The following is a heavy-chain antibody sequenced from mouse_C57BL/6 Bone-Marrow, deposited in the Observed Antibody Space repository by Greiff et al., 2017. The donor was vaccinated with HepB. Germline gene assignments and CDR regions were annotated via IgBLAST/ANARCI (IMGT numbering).Heavy chain of an antibody. V-gene: IGHV1-18*01. CDR3: ARSAPYGSLFAY. J-gene: IGHJ3*01. CDR1: GYTFTDYN. D-gene: IGHD1-1*01. Sequence: VQLQQSGPELVKPGASVKIPCKASGYTFTDYNMDWVKQSHGKSLEWIGDINPNNGGTNYNQKFKGKATLTVDKSSSTAYMELRSLTSEDTAVYYCARSAPYGSLFAYWGQGTLVTVSA. CDR2: INPNNGGT.